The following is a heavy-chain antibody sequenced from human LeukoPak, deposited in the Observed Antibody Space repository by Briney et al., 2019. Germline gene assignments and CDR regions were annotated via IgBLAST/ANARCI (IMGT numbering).Heavy chain of an antibody. CDR2: ISGSGGST. J-gene: IGHJ6*02. CDR3: AREDHRSGTYYGMDV. CDR1: GFTFSSYA. Sequence: PGGSLRLSCAASGFTFSSYAMSWVRQAPGKGLEWVSAISGSGGSTYYADSVKGRFTISRDNSKNTLYLQMNSLRAEDTAVYHCAREDHRSGTYYGMDVWGQGTTVIVSS. D-gene: IGHD3-10*01. V-gene: IGHV3-23*01.